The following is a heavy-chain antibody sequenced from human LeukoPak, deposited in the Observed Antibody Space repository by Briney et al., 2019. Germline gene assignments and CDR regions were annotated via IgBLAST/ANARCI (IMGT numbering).Heavy chain of an antibody. D-gene: IGHD1-26*01. CDR2: INPSGGST. Sequence: ASVKVSCKASGHTFTSYYMQWMRQAPGQGLEWMGIINPSGGSTRYAQKFQGRATMTGDTSTSTVYMELSSLRSEDTAVYYCARDREELHSFDYWGQGTLVTVSS. CDR3: ARDREELHSFDY. J-gene: IGHJ4*02. V-gene: IGHV1-46*01. CDR1: GHTFTSYY.